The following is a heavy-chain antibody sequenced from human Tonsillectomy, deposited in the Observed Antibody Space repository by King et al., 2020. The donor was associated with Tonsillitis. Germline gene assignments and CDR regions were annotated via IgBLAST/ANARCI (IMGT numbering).Heavy chain of an antibody. CDR2: IKSKTDGGTT. D-gene: IGHD6-19*01. V-gene: IGHV3-15*07. J-gene: IGHJ6*03. Sequence: VQLVESGGGLVKPGGSLRLSCAASGFIFSNAWMNWVRQAPGKGLEWVGRIKSKTDGGTTDCAAPVKGRFTFSRDDSKNTLYLQMNSLKTEDTAVYYCTTGTAVADYYYYYYRDVWGKGTTVTVSS. CDR1: GFIFSNAW. CDR3: TTGTAVADYYYYYYRDV.